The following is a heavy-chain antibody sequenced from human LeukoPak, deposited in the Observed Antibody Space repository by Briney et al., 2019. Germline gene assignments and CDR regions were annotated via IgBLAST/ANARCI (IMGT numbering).Heavy chain of an antibody. J-gene: IGHJ5*02. CDR2: IYYSGST. Sequence: SETLSLTCTVSGGSISSYYWSWIRQPPGKGLEGMGYIYYSGSTNYNPSLKSRVTISVDTSKNQFSLKLSSVTAADTAVYYCARRLRYSGWFDHWGQGTLVTVSS. V-gene: IGHV4-59*08. CDR1: GGSISSYY. D-gene: IGHD3-9*01. CDR3: ARRLRYSGWFDH.